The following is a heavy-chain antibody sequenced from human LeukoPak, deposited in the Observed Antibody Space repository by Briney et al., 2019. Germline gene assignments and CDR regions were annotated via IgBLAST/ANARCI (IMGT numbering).Heavy chain of an antibody. CDR1: GRSISSSSYY. CDR2: IYYSGST. D-gene: IGHD3-10*01. J-gene: IGHJ4*02. Sequence: SETLSLTCTVSGRSISSSSYYWGWIRQPPGKGLEWIGSIYYSGSTYYNPSLKSRFTISVDTSKNQFSLKLSSVTAADTAVYYCARHQLGRDYYGSGSPFDYWGQGTLVTVSS. CDR3: ARHQLGRDYYGSGSPFDY. V-gene: IGHV4-39*01.